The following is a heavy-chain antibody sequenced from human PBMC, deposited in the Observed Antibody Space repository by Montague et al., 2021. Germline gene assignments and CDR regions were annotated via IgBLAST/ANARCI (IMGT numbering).Heavy chain of an antibody. Sequence: SETLSFTCTVFGESINSYSWNWIRKRAGKGMEWIGRRSNGGSTNSNHSLTSRVSMSVDTSKNQFSLQLSSVTAADTAVYFCACVTVGASGYCYYFYIDVWGRGTTVTVSS. J-gene: IGHJ6*03. V-gene: IGHV4-4*07. CDR1: GESINSYS. CDR3: ACVTVGASGYCYYFYIDV. CDR2: RSNGGST. D-gene: IGHD1-26*01.